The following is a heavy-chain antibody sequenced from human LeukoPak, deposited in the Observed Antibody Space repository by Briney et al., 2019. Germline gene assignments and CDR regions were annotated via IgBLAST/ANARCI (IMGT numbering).Heavy chain of an antibody. CDR2: INQDGSER. Sequence: GGSLRLSCAVSGFTFTTYWMHWVRRAPGKGLEWVANINQDGSERHYLNSVKGRFTISRNNAKNSLYLQMNSLRAEDTAIHYCTRGEPFGSVWGQGTMVTVSS. D-gene: IGHD3-10*01. J-gene: IGHJ3*01. V-gene: IGHV3-7*03. CDR3: TRGEPFGSV. CDR1: GFTFTTYW.